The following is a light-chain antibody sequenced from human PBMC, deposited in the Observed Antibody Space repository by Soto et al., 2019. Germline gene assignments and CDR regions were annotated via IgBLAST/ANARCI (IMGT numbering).Light chain of an antibody. CDR3: CSYAGSRTPLI. CDR1: SSDVGSYNL. CDR2: EVS. J-gene: IGLJ1*01. V-gene: IGLV2-23*02. Sequence: QSALTQAASVSGSPGQSITISCTGTSSDVGSYNLVSWYQQHPGKAPKLMIYEVSKRPSGLSNRFSGSKSGNTASLTISRLQAEDEADYYCCSYAGSRTPLIFGTGTKVTVL.